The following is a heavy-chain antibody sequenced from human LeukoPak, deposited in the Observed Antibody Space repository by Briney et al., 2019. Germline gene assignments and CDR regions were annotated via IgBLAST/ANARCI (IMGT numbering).Heavy chain of an antibody. Sequence: PGGSLRLSCAASGFTFNYYGLSWVRQAPGKGLEWVSGFGHNGGITYSDSVKGRFTISRDSAKNSLYLQMNSLRAEDTAVYYCARVRSGSYGGADYWGQGTLVTVSS. CDR1: GFTFNYYG. D-gene: IGHD1-26*01. V-gene: IGHV3-20*04. CDR2: FGHNGGIT. CDR3: ARVRSGSYGGADY. J-gene: IGHJ4*02.